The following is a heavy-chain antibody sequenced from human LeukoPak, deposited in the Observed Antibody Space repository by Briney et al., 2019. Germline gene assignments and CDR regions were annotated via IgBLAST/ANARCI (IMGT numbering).Heavy chain of an antibody. Sequence: GESLKISCKGSGYSFTSYWIGWVRQMPGKGLEWMGIIYPGDSNTRYSPSFQGQVTISADKSISTAYLQWSSLKASDTAIYYCARHVAAAGSSWFDPWGQGTLVTVSS. J-gene: IGHJ5*02. CDR3: ARHVAAAGSSWFDP. V-gene: IGHV5-51*01. CDR2: IYPGDSNT. D-gene: IGHD6-13*01. CDR1: GYSFTSYW.